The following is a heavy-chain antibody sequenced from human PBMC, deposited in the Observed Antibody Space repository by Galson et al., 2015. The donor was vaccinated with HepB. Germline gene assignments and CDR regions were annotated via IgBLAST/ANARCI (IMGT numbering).Heavy chain of an antibody. CDR3: ARTGSGWVSDCWGH. CDR2: ISGSGDST. CDR1: GFTFSSHA. Sequence: SLRLSCAASGFTFSSHAMSWVRQAPGKGLEWVSGISGSGDSTYYTDSVKGRFTISRDNSKNTLYLQTISLRAEDTAVYYCARTGSGWVSDCWGHWGQGTLVTVSS. V-gene: IGHV3-23*01. D-gene: IGHD6-19*01. J-gene: IGHJ4*02.